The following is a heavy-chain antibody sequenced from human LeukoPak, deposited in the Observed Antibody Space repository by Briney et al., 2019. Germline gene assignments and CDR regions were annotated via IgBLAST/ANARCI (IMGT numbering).Heavy chain of an antibody. CDR3: ARSPRGLSRDGWGSYYEQNWFDP. CDR2: INPNSDGT. V-gene: IGHV1-2*02. CDR1: GYTFTSYY. Sequence: GASVKVSCKASGYTFTSYYMHWVRQAPGQGLEWMGWINPNSDGTNYAQKFQDRVTMTRDTSMSTAYMELRRLRSDDTAVYYCARSPRGLSRDGWGSYYEQNWFDPGEQGPLVT. J-gene: IGHJ5*02. D-gene: IGHD3-10*01.